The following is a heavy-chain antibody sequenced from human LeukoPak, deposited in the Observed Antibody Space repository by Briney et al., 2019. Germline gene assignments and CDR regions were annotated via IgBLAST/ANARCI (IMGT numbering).Heavy chain of an antibody. CDR3: AREPHDYTMYYFDL. D-gene: IGHD4-11*01. CDR2: ISSSGTTT. J-gene: IGHJ4*02. CDR1: GYTFSDHY. Sequence: PGGSLRLSCAASGYTFSDHYMTWIRQAPGKGLEWVSYISSSGTTTYYADSVKGRFTISRDNAKSSLYLQMNSLRVDDTAVYYCAREPHDYTMYYFDLWGQGTLVTVSS. V-gene: IGHV3-11*04.